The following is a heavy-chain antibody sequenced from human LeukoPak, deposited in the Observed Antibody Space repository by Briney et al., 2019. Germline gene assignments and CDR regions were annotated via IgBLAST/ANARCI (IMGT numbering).Heavy chain of an antibody. Sequence: ASVKVSCKASGYTFTSYGISWVRQAPGQGVEWMGWISAYNGNTNYAQKLQGRVTMTTETSTSTAYMELRSLRSDDTAVYYCARDPHYGGNSLNWFDPWGQGTLVTASS. CDR2: ISAYNGNT. J-gene: IGHJ5*02. CDR1: GYTFTSYG. CDR3: ARDPHYGGNSLNWFDP. V-gene: IGHV1-18*01. D-gene: IGHD4-23*01.